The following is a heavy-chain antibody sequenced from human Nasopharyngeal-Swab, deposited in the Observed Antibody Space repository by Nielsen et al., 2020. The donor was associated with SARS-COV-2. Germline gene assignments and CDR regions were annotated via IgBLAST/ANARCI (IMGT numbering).Heavy chain of an antibody. CDR3: ARSRLPGVFSVTASWYFDL. CDR2: IYSGGSR. Sequence: WIRQPPGKGLEWVSVIYSGGSRHYADSVKGRFTISRDNSKNVLYLQMNSLRAEDTAVYYCARSRLPGVFSVTASWYFDLWGRGTLVTVSS. V-gene: IGHV3-53*01. D-gene: IGHD2-21*02. J-gene: IGHJ2*01.